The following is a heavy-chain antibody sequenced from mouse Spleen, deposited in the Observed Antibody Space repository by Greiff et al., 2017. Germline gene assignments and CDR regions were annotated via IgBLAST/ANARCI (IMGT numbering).Heavy chain of an antibody. J-gene: IGHJ1*01. CDR2: ISSGGSYT. CDR3: ARLSSLWYFDV. Sequence: DVHLVESGGGLVKPGGSLKLSCAASGFTFSSYAMSWVRQTPEKRLEWVATISSGGSYTYYPDSVKGRFTISRDNAKNTLYLQMSSLRSEDTAMYYCARLSSLWYFDVWGAGTTVTVSS. V-gene: IGHV5-9-3*01. CDR1: GFTFSSYA.